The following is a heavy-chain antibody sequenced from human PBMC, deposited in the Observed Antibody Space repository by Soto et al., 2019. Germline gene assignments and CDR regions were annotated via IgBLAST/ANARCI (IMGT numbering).Heavy chain of an antibody. J-gene: IGHJ4*02. CDR1: GYTFTSYG. D-gene: IGHD3-3*01. CDR3: ARDWGGDGYDFWSGHPFGY. Sequence: QVQLVQSGAEVKKPGASVKVSCKASGYTFTSYGISWVRQAPGQGLEWMGWISAYNVNTNYAQKLQGRVTMTTDKSTSTAYMEMRSLRSDDPGVYYWARDWGGDGYDFWSGHPFGYWGQGTLVTVSS. V-gene: IGHV1-18*01. CDR2: ISAYNVNT.